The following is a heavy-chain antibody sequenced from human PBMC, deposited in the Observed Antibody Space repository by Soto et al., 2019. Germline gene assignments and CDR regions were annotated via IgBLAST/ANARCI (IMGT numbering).Heavy chain of an antibody. CDR2: IYYSGST. J-gene: IGHJ5*02. CDR3: ARHGLLRFLVSPDADNWFDP. CDR1: GGSISSSSYY. Sequence: SETLSLTCTVSGGSISSSSYYWGWIRQPPGKGLEWIGSIYYSGSTYYNPSLKSRVTISVDTSKNQFSLKLSSVTAADTAVYYCARHGLLRFLVSPDADNWFDPWGQGTLVTVSS. D-gene: IGHD3-3*01. V-gene: IGHV4-39*01.